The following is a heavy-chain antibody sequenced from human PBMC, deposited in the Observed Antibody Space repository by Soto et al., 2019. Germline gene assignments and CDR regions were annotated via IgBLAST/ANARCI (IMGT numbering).Heavy chain of an antibody. CDR3: ARDQGGVEYSSSSTFDY. CDR1: GGTFSSYT. Sequence: QVQLVQSGAEVKKPGSSVKVSCKASGGTFSSYTISWVRQAPGQGLEWMGRIIPILGIANYAQKLQGRVTSTADKSTSTAYMELSSLRSEDTAVYYCARDQGGVEYSSSSTFDYWGQGTLVTVSS. CDR2: IIPILGIA. J-gene: IGHJ4*02. D-gene: IGHD6-6*01. V-gene: IGHV1-69*08.